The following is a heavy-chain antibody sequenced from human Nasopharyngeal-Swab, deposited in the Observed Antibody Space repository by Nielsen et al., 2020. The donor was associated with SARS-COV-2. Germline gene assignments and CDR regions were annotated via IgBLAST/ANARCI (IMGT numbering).Heavy chain of an antibody. CDR3: AGGTYYYYGMDV. CDR2: IYYSGTT. D-gene: IGHD3-16*01. V-gene: IGHV4-59*01. J-gene: IGHJ6*02. Sequence: RQAPGRGLEWIGFIYYSGTTSYNPSLMSRVTITVDTSKNQFSLDLNSVTAADTAVYYCAGGTYYYYGMDVWGQGITVTVSS.